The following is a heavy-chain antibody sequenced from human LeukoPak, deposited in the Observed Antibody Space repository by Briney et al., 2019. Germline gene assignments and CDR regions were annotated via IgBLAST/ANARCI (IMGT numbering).Heavy chain of an antibody. CDR1: GGSISSYY. J-gene: IGHJ4*02. CDR3: ARLAGLRSV. D-gene: IGHD5-12*01. Sequence: SETLSLTCTVSGGSISSYYWSWIRQPPGKGLEWIGYIYYSGSTNYNPSLKSRVTISVDTSKNQFSLRLSSVTAADTAVYYCARLAGLRSVWGQGTLVTVSS. CDR2: IYYSGST. V-gene: IGHV4-59*08.